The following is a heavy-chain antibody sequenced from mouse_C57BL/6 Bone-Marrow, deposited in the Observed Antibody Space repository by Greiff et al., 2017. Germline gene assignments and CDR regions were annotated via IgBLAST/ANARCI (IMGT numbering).Heavy chain of an antibody. Sequence: VQLQQSGAELARPGASVKLSCKASGYTFTSYGISWVKQRTGQGLEWIGEIYPRSGNTYYNEKFKGKATLTADKSSSNAYMELRSLTSEDSAVYFCAGVAPYYAMDYWGQGTSVTVSS. D-gene: IGHD1-1*02. V-gene: IGHV1-81*01. CDR1: GYTFTSYG. CDR2: IYPRSGNT. J-gene: IGHJ4*01. CDR3: AGVAPYYAMDY.